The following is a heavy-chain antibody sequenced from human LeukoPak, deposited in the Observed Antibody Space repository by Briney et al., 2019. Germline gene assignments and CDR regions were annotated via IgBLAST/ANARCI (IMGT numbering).Heavy chain of an antibody. CDR1: GFTFSSYA. CDR3: AREIGYCSGGSCYRPVFYYGMDV. J-gene: IGHJ6*02. Sequence: GGSLRLSCAASGFTFSSYAMTWVRQAPGKGLEWVSSISTSSSYIFYADSVKGRFTISRDNAKNSLYLQMNSLRAEDTAVYYCAREIGYCSGGSCYRPVFYYGMDVWGQGTTVTVSS. CDR2: ISTSSSYI. V-gene: IGHV3-21*01. D-gene: IGHD2-15*01.